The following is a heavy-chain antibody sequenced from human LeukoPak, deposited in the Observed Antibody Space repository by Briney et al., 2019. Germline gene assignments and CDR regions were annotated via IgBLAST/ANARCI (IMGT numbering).Heavy chain of an antibody. J-gene: IGHJ4*02. CDR1: DGSISSSSYY. CDR3: ARDRMVRGGEGTFDY. Sequence: SETLSLTCTVSDGSISSSSYYWGWIRQPPGKGLEWIGSIYHSGSTYYNPSLKSRVTISVDTSKNQFSLKLSSVTAADTAVYYCARDRMVRGGEGTFDYWGQGTLVTVSS. CDR2: IYHSGST. V-gene: IGHV4-39*07. D-gene: IGHD3-10*01.